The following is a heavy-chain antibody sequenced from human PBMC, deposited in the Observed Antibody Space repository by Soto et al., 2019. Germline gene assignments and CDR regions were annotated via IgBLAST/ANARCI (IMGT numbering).Heavy chain of an antibody. Sequence: SVKVSCKASGATFSSHAISWVRQAPGQGLEWMGGIIPFFKATNYAQKFQGRVTITADGATSTAYMDLYSLRSEDTAVYYCARDVPLNYYDGTFSYYALDVWGQGTTVTVSS. CDR1: GATFSSHA. J-gene: IGHJ6*02. CDR2: IIPFFKAT. D-gene: IGHD3-16*01. CDR3: ARDVPLNYYDGTFSYYALDV. V-gene: IGHV1-69*13.